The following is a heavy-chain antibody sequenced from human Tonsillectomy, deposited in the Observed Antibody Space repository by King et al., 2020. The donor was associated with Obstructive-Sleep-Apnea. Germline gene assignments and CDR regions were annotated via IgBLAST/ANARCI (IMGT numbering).Heavy chain of an antibody. D-gene: IGHD3-10*01. CDR2: IYYSGGT. CDR1: GGFISSSRYY. V-gene: IGHV4-39*01. Sequence: QLQESGPGLVQPSETLSLTCTVSGGFISSSRYYWGGIRHPPGKGLEWIVVIYYSGGTYSNPSLKNRVTISVDTSKNQFSLTLGSVTAAATAVYYCARHNPYYGSGSYYNEPFDYWGQGTLVTVSS. CDR3: ARHNPYYGSGSYYNEPFDY. J-gene: IGHJ4*02.